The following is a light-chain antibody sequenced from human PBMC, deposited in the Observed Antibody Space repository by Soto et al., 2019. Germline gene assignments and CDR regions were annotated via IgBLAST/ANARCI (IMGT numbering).Light chain of an antibody. V-gene: IGKV3-20*01. CDR3: QQYGSSPRT. CDR1: QSVSSSY. Sequence: EIVLTQSPGTLSLSPGERAPLSCRASQSVSSSYLAWYQQKPGQAPRLLIYGASSRATGIPDRFSGSGSGTDFTLTISRLEPEDFAVYYCQQYGSSPRTFGQGTKVDIK. CDR2: GAS. J-gene: IGKJ1*01.